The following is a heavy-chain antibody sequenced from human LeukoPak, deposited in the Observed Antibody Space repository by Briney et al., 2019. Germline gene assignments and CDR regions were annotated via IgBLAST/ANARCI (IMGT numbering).Heavy chain of an antibody. J-gene: IGHJ5*02. CDR2: INPNSGGT. D-gene: IGHD1-14*01. CDR1: GYTFTGYS. CDR3: ARGYMGLYNWFDP. Sequence: GASVKVSCKASGYTFTGYSMHWVRQAPGQGLEWMGWINPNSGGTNYAQKFQGRVTMTRDTSISTAYMELSRLRSDDTAVYYCARGYMGLYNWFDPWGQGTLVTVSS. V-gene: IGHV1-2*02.